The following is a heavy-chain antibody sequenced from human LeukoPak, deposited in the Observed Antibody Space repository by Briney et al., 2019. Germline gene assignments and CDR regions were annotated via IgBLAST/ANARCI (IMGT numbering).Heavy chain of an antibody. CDR3: TRASRGAFDY. Sequence: SETLSLTCAVYGGSFSGYYWSWIRQPPGKGLEWIGEINHSGSTNYNPSLKSRVTISVDTSKNQFSLQLDSVTPEDTAVYYCTRASRGAFDYWGQGTLVTVSS. CDR2: INHSGST. D-gene: IGHD3-10*01. CDR1: GGSFSGYY. J-gene: IGHJ4*02. V-gene: IGHV4-34*01.